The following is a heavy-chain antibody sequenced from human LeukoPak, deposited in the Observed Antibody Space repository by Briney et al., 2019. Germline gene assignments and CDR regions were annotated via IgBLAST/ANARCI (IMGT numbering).Heavy chain of an antibody. J-gene: IGHJ4*02. CDR3: AHSVGYSSSWYSGYYFDY. V-gene: IGHV2-5*02. CDR1: GFSLSTSGVG. Sequence: GSGPTLVKPTQTLTLTCTFSGFSLSTSGVGVGWIRQPPGKALEWLALIYWDDDKRYSPSLKSRLTITTDTSKNQVVLTMTNMDPVDTATYYCAHSVGYSSSWYSGYYFDYWGQGTLVTVSS. CDR2: IYWDDDK. D-gene: IGHD6-13*01.